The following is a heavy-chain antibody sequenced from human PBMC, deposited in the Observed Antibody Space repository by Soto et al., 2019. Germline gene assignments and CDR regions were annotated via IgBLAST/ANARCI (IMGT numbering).Heavy chain of an antibody. J-gene: IGHJ4*02. CDR1: GFTFSSYA. CDR2: ISYDGSNK. V-gene: IGHV3-30-3*01. Sequence: VQLVASGGGVVQPGRSLRLSCAASGFTFSSYAMHWVRQAPGKGLEWVAVISYDGSNKYYANSVKGRFTISRDNSKNTLYLQMNSLRAEDTAVYYCARAPELELISENFDYWGQGTLVTVSS. D-gene: IGHD1-7*01. CDR3: ARAPELELISENFDY.